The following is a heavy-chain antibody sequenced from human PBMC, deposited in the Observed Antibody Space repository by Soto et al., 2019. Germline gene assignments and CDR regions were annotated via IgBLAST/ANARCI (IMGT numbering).Heavy chain of an antibody. D-gene: IGHD2-21*01. CDR3: VRPLIVADGPEYFDL. Sequence: PGESLKISCKAFEYRFTSYWIGWVRQMPGKGLDWMGIIYPADSHTTYSPAFEGQVTVSVDTSIDTAYLHFNSLKASDTAMYYCVRPLIVADGPEYFDLWGRGTLVTISS. CDR2: IYPADSHT. CDR1: EYRFTSYW. J-gene: IGHJ2*01. V-gene: IGHV5-51*01.